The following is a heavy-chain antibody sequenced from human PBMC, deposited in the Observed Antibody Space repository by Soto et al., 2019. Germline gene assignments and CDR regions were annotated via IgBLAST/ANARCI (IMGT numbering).Heavy chain of an antibody. CDR3: ARWLGYGPHFDY. J-gene: IGHJ4*02. Sequence: QVQLQESGPGLVEPSQTLSLTCTVSGGSISSGDYYWSWIRQPPGKGLEWIGYIYYSGSTYYNPSLKRRVTISVDTSKNQFSLKLSSVTAADTAVYYCARWLGYGPHFDYWGQGTLVTVSS. CDR2: IYYSGST. CDR1: GGSISSGDYY. V-gene: IGHV4-30-4*01. D-gene: IGHD5-12*01.